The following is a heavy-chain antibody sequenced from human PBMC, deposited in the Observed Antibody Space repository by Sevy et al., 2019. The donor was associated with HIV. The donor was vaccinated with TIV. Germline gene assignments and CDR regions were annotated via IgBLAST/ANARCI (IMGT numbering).Heavy chain of an antibody. D-gene: IGHD3-10*01. CDR1: GGTFGSYA. J-gene: IGHJ6*02. Sequence: ASVKVSCKASGGTFGSYAISWVRQAPGQGLEWMGGIIPIFGTANYAQKFQGRVTITADESTSTAYMELSSLRSEDTAVYYCARRVDGITMVRGHYGMDVWGQGTTVTVSS. V-gene: IGHV1-69*13. CDR3: ARRVDGITMVRGHYGMDV. CDR2: IIPIFGTA.